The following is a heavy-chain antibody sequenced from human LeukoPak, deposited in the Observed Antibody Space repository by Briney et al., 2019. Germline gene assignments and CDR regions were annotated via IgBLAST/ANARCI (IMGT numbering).Heavy chain of an antibody. CDR1: GYTFTGYY. CDR2: INPNSGGS. Sequence: GSVKVSCKASGYTFTGYYMHWVRQAPGQGLEWMGWINPNSGGSNYAQKFQGRVTMTRDTSISTAYMELSRLRADDTAVYYCARDTKADIVVVPAATSHYYYYMDVWGKGTTVTVSS. J-gene: IGHJ6*03. V-gene: IGHV1-2*02. CDR3: ARDTKADIVVVPAATSHYYYYMDV. D-gene: IGHD2-2*01.